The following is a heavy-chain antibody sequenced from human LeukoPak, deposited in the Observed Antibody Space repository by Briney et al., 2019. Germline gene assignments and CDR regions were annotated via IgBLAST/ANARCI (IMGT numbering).Heavy chain of an antibody. CDR1: GFTFGDYA. CDR3: TRGGADYGDYDRFFEY. D-gene: IGHD4-17*01. V-gene: IGHV3-49*04. Sequence: GRSLRLSCIGSGFTFGDYAMSWVRQAPGKGPEWVSFIRSKAYGGTPEYAASVKGRFTISRDDSKSIAYLQMNTLKIEDTAVYYCTRGGADYGDYDRFFEYWGQGTLVTVSS. J-gene: IGHJ4*02. CDR2: IRSKAYGGTP.